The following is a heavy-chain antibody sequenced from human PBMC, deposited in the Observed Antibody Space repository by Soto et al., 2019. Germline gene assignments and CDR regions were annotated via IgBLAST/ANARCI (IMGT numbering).Heavy chain of an antibody. CDR1: GFTFSGYW. CDR2: IKQDGSEK. D-gene: IGHD1-1*01. V-gene: IGHV3-7*01. CDR3: AKVLDWNDVPEDFDY. J-gene: IGHJ4*02. Sequence: PGGSLRLSCAASGFTFSGYWMSWVRQAPGKGLEWVANIKQDGSEKYYADSVRGRFTISRDNSKNTLYLQMNSLRAEDTAVYYCAKVLDWNDVPEDFDYWGQGTLVTVSS.